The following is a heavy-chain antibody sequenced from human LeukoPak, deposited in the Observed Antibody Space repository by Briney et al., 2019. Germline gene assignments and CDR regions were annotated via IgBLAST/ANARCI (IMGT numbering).Heavy chain of an antibody. J-gene: IGHJ4*02. CDR1: GFSFSTYS. Sequence: KAGGSLRLSCAASGFSFSTYSMNWVRQAPGKGPEWVSSISSSSGDIYYGDSVKGRLTISRDNAKNSLYLQMNSLRVEDTAVYYCARLGSIAAAGTPDYWGQGTLVTVSS. D-gene: IGHD6-13*01. V-gene: IGHV3-21*01. CDR3: ARLGSIAAAGTPDY. CDR2: ISSSSGDI.